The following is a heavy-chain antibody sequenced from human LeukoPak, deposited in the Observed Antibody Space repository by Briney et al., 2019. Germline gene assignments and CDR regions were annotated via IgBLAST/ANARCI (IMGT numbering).Heavy chain of an antibody. CDR1: GGSLSGYY. V-gene: IGHV4-34*01. J-gene: IGHJ4*02. CDR2: INHSGST. D-gene: IGHD2-2*01. CDR3: ASRDLPAATY. Sequence: SETLSLTCAVYGGSLSGYYWSWIRQPPGKGLEWIGEINHSGSTNYNPSLKSRVTISVDTSKNQFSLKLSSVTAADTAVYYCASRDLPAATYWGQGTLVTVSS.